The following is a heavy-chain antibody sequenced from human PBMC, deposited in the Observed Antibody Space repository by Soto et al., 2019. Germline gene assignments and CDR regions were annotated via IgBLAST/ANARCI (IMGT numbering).Heavy chain of an antibody. V-gene: IGHV5-10-1*01. CDR2: IDPSDSYT. Sequence: GESLKISCKGSGYSFTSYWISWVRQMPGKGLEWMGRIDPSDSYTNYSPSFQGHVTISADKSISTAYLQWSSLKASDTAMYYCAAEYCSSTSCYEGYYYYGMDVWGQGTTVTVSS. CDR1: GYSFTSYW. J-gene: IGHJ6*02. D-gene: IGHD2-2*01. CDR3: AAEYCSSTSCYEGYYYYGMDV.